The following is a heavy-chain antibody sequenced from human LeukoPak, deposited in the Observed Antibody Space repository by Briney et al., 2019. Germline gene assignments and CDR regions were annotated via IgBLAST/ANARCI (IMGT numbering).Heavy chain of an antibody. J-gene: IGHJ4*02. CDR2: ISGSGGSS. CDR1: GLTFSSYA. D-gene: IGHD6-6*01. Sequence: PGGSLRLSCAASGLTFSSYAMSWVRQAPGKGLEWVSAISGSGGSSYYAGSVKGRFTISRDNSKSTLYLQLNSLRAEDTAVYYCAKPKYSSSSKYFDYWGQGTPVTVSS. CDR3: AKPKYSSSSKYFDY. V-gene: IGHV3-23*01.